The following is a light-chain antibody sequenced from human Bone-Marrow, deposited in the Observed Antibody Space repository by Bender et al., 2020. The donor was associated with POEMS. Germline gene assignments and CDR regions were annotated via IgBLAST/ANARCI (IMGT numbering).Light chain of an antibody. J-gene: IGLJ3*02. V-gene: IGLV1-44*01. CDR2: SSH. Sequence: QSVLTQPPSSSGTPGPRVTISCSGGSSNIGAHAVNWYQHLPAPAPKLLIYSSHRRPSEVTDRFSGSRSGSSAALAISGLEAEEEADYYCAGWDDSRNGWVFGGGTKLTVL. CDR3: AGWDDSRNGWV. CDR1: SSNIGAHA.